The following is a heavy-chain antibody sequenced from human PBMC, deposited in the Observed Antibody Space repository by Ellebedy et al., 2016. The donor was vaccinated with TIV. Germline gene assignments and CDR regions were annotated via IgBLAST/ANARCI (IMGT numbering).Heavy chain of an antibody. CDR2: IKSKTDGGTT. D-gene: IGHD4-23*01. CDR3: SGSAVVSWFYYAMDV. CDR1: GFTFSNAW. J-gene: IGHJ6*02. Sequence: GESLKISCAASGFTFSNAWMSWVRQAPGKGLEWVGRIKSKTDGGTTDYAAPVKGRFTISRDDSKNTPYLQMNSLKTEDTAVYYCSGSAVVSWFYYAMDVWGQGTTVTVSS. V-gene: IGHV3-15*01.